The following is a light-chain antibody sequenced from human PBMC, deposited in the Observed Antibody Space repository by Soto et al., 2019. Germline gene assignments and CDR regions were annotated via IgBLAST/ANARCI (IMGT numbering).Light chain of an antibody. CDR2: AAS. CDR3: QQRSNWPPPLT. Sequence: DIQMTQSPSSVSASVGDRITITCRASQGISSWLAWYQQKPGKAPKLLIYAASSLQSGVPSRFSGSGSGTDFTLTISSLEPEDFAVYYCQQRSNWPPPLTFGGGTKVEIK. CDR1: QGISSW. V-gene: IGKV1-12*01. J-gene: IGKJ4*01.